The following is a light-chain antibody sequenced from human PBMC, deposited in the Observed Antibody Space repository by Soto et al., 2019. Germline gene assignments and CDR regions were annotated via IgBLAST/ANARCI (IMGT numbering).Light chain of an antibody. J-gene: IGKJ2*02. Sequence: IVLTQSPGTLSLSPGERATLSCRASQSVSSSYLAWYQQKPGQAPRLLIYGASSRATGIPDRFNGSGSGTDFTLTISRLEPEDFAVYYCQQYGSSPPCTFGQGTKVDSK. CDR2: GAS. CDR3: QQYGSSPPCT. V-gene: IGKV3-20*01. CDR1: QSVSSSY.